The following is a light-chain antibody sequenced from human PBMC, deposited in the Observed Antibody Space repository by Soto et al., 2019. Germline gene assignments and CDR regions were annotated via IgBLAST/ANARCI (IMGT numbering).Light chain of an antibody. CDR1: SSDVGGYNY. J-gene: IGLJ1*01. Sequence: QSVLTQPRSVSGSPGQSLTISCTGTSSDVGGYNYVSWYQQYPGKVPKLMIYDVTKRPSGVPDRFSGSKSGNTASLTISGLQAEDEADYYCCSHAGSYTYVFGTGTTVTV. CDR2: DVT. V-gene: IGLV2-11*01. CDR3: CSHAGSYTYV.